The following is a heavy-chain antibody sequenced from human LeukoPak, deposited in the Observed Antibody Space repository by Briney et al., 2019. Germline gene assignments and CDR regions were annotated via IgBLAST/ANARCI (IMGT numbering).Heavy chain of an antibody. D-gene: IGHD4-17*01. CDR2: IYPGDSDT. CDR1: GYSFTTYW. J-gene: IGHJ4*02. V-gene: IGHV5-51*01. Sequence: GESLKISCKGSGYSFTTYWIGRVRQMPGKGLEWMGIIYPGDSDTRYSPSFQGQVIISADKSISTAYLQWSSLKASDTAMYYCALSRYGEATDYWGQGTLVTVSS. CDR3: ALSRYGEATDY.